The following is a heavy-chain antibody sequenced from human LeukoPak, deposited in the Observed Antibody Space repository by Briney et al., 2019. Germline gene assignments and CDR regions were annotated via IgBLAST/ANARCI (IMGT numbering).Heavy chain of an antibody. Sequence: GGSLRASCAASGVKFRDYYMSWIRLAPGKGLEWVSFISNSGRTIHYADSVKGRFTISRDNAKNSLYLQMNSLRAEDTAVYYCARDLRNDYVWGDWGQGTMVTVSS. D-gene: IGHD3-16*01. V-gene: IGHV3-11*01. J-gene: IGHJ3*01. CDR3: ARDLRNDYVWGD. CDR1: GVKFRDYY. CDR2: ISNSGRTI.